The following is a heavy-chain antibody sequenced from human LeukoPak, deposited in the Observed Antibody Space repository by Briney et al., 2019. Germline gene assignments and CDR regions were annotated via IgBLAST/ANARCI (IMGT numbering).Heavy chain of an antibody. CDR3: AKALGSGTYLLHC. J-gene: IGHJ4*02. CDR1: GFTFSSYE. V-gene: IGHV3-23*01. Sequence: GGSLRLSCAASGFTFSSYEMNWVRQAPGKGLEWVSAISGSGDTSYDADSVKGRFTISRDNSRSTLYLQMNSLRAEDTAVYFCAKALGSGTYLLHCWGQGTLVTVSS. D-gene: IGHD3-10*01. CDR2: ISGSGDTS.